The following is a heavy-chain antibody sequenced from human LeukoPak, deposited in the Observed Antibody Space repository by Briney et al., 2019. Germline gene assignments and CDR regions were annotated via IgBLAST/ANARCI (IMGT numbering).Heavy chain of an antibody. CDR2: IYYSGST. D-gene: IGHD4-23*01. CDR3: ARDGRATVVTPERAFDI. V-gene: IGHV4-61*01. Sequence: PSETLSLTCTVSGGSVSGTYYWSWIRQPPGKGLEWIGHIYYSGSTNYNPSLKSRVTISLDTSKNQFSLELSSVTDADTAVYYCARDGRATVVTPERAFDIWGQGAMVTVSS. CDR1: GGSVSGTYY. J-gene: IGHJ3*02.